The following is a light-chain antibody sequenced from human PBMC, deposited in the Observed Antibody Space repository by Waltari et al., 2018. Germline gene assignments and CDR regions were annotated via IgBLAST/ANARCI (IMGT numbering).Light chain of an antibody. Sequence: EIVLTQSPGTLSLSQGERATLSCRASPSVSRSLAWYQQKPGQAPKLLIYGASTRATGIPNRFSGSGSGTDFSLTISSLDPEDFAIYCCQHYVRLPATFGQGTKVEIK. CDR3: QHYVRLPAT. V-gene: IGKV3-20*01. CDR1: PSVSRS. CDR2: GAS. J-gene: IGKJ1*01.